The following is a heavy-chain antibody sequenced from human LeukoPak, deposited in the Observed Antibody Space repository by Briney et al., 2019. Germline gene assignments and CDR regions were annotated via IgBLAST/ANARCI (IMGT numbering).Heavy chain of an antibody. CDR2: ISASGDRT. D-gene: IGHD3-10*01. CDR3: AKNGEVLSWFDP. J-gene: IGHJ5*02. Sequence: GGSLRLSCTASGFTFGDYAMSWVRQAPGRGLEWVSAISASGDRTYYADSVKGRFTISRDNSKNTLYLQMNSLRAEDTAVYSCAKNGEVLSWFDPWGQGTQVTVSS. V-gene: IGHV3-23*01. CDR1: GFTFGDYA.